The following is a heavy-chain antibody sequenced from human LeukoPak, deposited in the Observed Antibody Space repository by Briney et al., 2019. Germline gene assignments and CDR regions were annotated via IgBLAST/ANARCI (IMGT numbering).Heavy chain of an antibody. V-gene: IGHV3-53*04. CDR2: IYSGGST. Sequence: GGSLRLSCAASGFTVSSNYMSWVRQAPGKGLEWVSVIYSGGSTYYADSVKGRFTISRHNSKNTLYLQMNSLRAEDTAVYYCARGITIFGVVMEVGHYGMDVWGQGTLVTVSS. D-gene: IGHD3-3*01. CDR1: GFTVSSNY. J-gene: IGHJ6*02. CDR3: ARGITIFGVVMEVGHYGMDV.